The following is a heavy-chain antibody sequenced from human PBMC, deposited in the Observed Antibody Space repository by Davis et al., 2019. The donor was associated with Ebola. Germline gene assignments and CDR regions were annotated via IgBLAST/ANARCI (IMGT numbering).Heavy chain of an antibody. J-gene: IGHJ4*02. CDR1: GFTFSSYW. D-gene: IGHD1-26*01. Sequence: GESLKISCAASGFTFSSYWMSWVRQAPGKGLEWVANIKQDGSEKYYVDSVKGRFTISRDNSKNTAYLQMNSLKTEDTAVYYCSRGGGSYHTDDYWGQGTLVTVSS. V-gene: IGHV3-7*03. CDR2: IKQDGSEK. CDR3: SRGGGSYHTDDY.